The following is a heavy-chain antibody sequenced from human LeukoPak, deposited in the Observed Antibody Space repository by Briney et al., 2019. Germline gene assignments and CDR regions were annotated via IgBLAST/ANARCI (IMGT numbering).Heavy chain of an antibody. Sequence: GGSLRLSCAASGFTFSSYSMNWVRQAPGKGLEWVSYISSSSSTIYYADSVKGRFTISGDKAKNSLYLQMNSPRVEDTAVYYCARDYKYAFDNWGQGTLVTVSS. CDR3: ARDYKYAFDN. D-gene: IGHD5-24*01. CDR2: ISSSSSTI. J-gene: IGHJ4*02. V-gene: IGHV3-48*01. CDR1: GFTFSSYS.